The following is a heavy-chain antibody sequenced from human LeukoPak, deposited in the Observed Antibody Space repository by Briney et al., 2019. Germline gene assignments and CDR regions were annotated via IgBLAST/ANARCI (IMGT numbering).Heavy chain of an antibody. CDR2: IVVGSGNT. Sequence: SVKVSCKASGFTFTSSAVQWVRQARGQRLEWIGWIVVGSGNTNYAQKFQERVTITRDMSTSTAYMELSSLRSEDTAVYYCARAKYSSSSYDYWGQGTLVTVSS. J-gene: IGHJ4*02. CDR1: GFTFTSSA. D-gene: IGHD6-6*01. V-gene: IGHV1-58*01. CDR3: ARAKYSSSSYDY.